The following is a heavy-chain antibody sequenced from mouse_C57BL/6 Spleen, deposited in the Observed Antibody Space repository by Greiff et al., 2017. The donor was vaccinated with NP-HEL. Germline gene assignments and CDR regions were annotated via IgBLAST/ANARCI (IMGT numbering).Heavy chain of an antibody. D-gene: IGHD1-1*01. CDR3: ARHDYGSSFDY. CDR2: IDPSDSYP. V-gene: IGHV1-59*01. Sequence: QVQLQQPGAELVRPGTSVKLSCKASGYTFTSYWMHWVKQRPGQGLEWIGVIDPSDSYPNYNQKFKGKATLTVDTSSSTAYMQLSSLTSEDSAVYYCARHDYGSSFDYWGQGTTLTVSS. J-gene: IGHJ2*01. CDR1: GYTFTSYW.